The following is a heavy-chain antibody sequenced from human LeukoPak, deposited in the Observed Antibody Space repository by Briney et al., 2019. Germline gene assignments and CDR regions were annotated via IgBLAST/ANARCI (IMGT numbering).Heavy chain of an antibody. CDR1: GFTFSTYA. Sequence: SGGSLRLSCAASGFTFSTYAMTWVRQPPGKGLEWVSTFSSSDGSTYYADSVKGRFTISRDNSKNTLYLQMNSLRAEDTAVYYCAKEQSSGWPRTPFQHWGQGTLVTVSS. V-gene: IGHV3-23*01. CDR2: FSSSDGST. J-gene: IGHJ1*01. CDR3: AKEQSSGWPRTPFQH. D-gene: IGHD6-19*01.